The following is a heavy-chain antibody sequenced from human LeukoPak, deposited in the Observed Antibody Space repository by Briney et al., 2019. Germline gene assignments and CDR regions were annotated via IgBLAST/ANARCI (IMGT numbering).Heavy chain of an antibody. CDR2: IYYSGST. J-gene: IGHJ4*02. CDR1: GGSISSYY. V-gene: IGHV4-59*01. D-gene: IGHD4-17*01. CDR3: ARGLGDYAFDY. Sequence: PSETLSLTCTVSGGSISSYYWSWIRQPPGKGLEWIGYIYYSGSTNYNPSLKSRVTISVDTSKNQFSLKLSSVTAADTGVYYCARGLGDYAFDYWGQGTLVTVSS.